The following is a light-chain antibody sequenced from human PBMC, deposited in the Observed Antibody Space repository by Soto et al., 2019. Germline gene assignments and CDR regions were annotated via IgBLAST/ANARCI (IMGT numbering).Light chain of an antibody. Sequence: DIQMTQSPSTLSASVGDGVTITCRASQGISRWVAWYQQKPGKAPKLLIYDASSLESGVPSRFSGSGSGTEFTLTISSLQPDDFATYYCQQYNNWSGLTFGGGTKEEI. CDR3: QQYNNWSGLT. J-gene: IGKJ4*01. CDR1: QGISRW. CDR2: DAS. V-gene: IGKV1-5*01.